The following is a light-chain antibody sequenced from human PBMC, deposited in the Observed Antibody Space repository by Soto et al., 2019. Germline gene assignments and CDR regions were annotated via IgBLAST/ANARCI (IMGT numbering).Light chain of an antibody. CDR2: KAS. CDR1: QSISSW. V-gene: IGKV1-5*03. CDR3: QQYNSCPYN. J-gene: IGKJ2*01. Sequence: DIQMTQSPSTLSASVGDRVTITCRASQSISSWLAWYQQKPGKAPKLLIYKASSLESGVPSRFSGSGSGTEFTLTISGLQPDDFATYYCQQYNSCPYNFGQGTKLEIK.